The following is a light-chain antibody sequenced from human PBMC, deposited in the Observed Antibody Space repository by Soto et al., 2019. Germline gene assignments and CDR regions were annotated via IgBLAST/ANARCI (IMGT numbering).Light chain of an antibody. CDR1: QSVTSNY. Sequence: EIVLTQSPGTLSLSPGESAALSCRASQSVTSNYLVWYRQKPGQAPRLLIYAISSRAAGIPDRFNGSGSGTDFTLTITRLEPEDSAAYYCQQHSNSPRTFGQGTRVEV. J-gene: IGKJ1*01. CDR2: AIS. V-gene: IGKV3D-20*02. CDR3: QQHSNSPRT.